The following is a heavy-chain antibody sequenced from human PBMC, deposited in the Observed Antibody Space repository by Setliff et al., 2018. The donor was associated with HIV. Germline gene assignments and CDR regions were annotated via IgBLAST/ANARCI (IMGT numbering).Heavy chain of an antibody. J-gene: IGHJ6*02. CDR1: GFTFSSYA. CDR2: ISNNGGKT. V-gene: IGHV3-23*01. Sequence: GGSLRLSCAASGFTFSSYAMTWVRQAPGKGLEWVSSISNNGGKTYYADSEKGRFTISRDNSKNTLYLQMNSLRAADTAVYYCARDCRVGWVFTYGMDVWGQGTLVTVSS. CDR3: ARDCRVGWVFTYGMDV. D-gene: IGHD6-13*01.